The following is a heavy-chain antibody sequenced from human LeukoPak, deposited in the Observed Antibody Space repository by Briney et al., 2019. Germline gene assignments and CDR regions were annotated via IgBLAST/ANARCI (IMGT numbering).Heavy chain of an antibody. CDR2: IKQDETEK. V-gene: IGHV3-7*03. Sequence: GGSLRLSCAASGFTFSSYAMTWVRQAPGKGLEWVANIKQDETEKFYVGSVKGRFTISRDYSKNTLYLQMNSLRVDDTAVYYCAKDSSGPAFWGQGTLVTVSS. CDR3: AKDSSGPAF. CDR1: GFTFSSYA. J-gene: IGHJ4*02. D-gene: IGHD6-19*01.